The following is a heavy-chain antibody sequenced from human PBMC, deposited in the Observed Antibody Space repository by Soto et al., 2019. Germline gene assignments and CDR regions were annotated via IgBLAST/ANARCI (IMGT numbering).Heavy chain of an antibody. CDR1: GYSVSTHA. CDR3: ARNSLGGTSDY. Sequence: ASVKVSCKASGYSVSTHAMHWVRQVPGQGLEWVGWINSVNDHTIYSEKFQGRVTITSDTSATTAYMELSSLTSEDTAIYCCARNSLGGTSDYWGKGTLVTVSP. D-gene: IGHD3-16*01. V-gene: IGHV1-3*01. CDR2: INSVNDHT. J-gene: IGHJ4*02.